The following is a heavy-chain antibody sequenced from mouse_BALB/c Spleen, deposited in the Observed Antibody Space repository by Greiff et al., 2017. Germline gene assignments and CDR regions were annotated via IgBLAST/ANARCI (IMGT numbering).Heavy chain of an antibody. CDR3: ARPRDYDGSSYVWFAY. V-gene: IGHV1-18*01. CDR1: GYTFTDYN. CDR2: INPNNGGT. D-gene: IGHD1-1*01. J-gene: IGHJ3*01. Sequence: VQLQQSGPELVKPGASVKIPCKASGYTFTDYNMDWVQQSHGKSLEWIGDINPNNGGTIYNQKFKGKATLTVDKSSSTAYMELRSLTSEDTAVYYGARPRDYDGSSYVWFAYWGQGTLVTVSA.